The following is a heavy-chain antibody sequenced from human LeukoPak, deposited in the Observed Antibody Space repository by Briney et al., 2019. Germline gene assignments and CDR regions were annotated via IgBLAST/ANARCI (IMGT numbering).Heavy chain of an antibody. CDR2: ISVSGGST. D-gene: IGHD1-26*01. V-gene: IGHV3-23*01. Sequence: PGGSLRLSCAASGFTFSSYAMSWVRQAPGKGLEWVSAISVSGGSTYYADSVKGRFTISRDNPKNTLYLQMNSLRAEDTAVYYCATRIVGATVVDLWGRGTLVTVSS. CDR3: ATRIVGATVVDL. CDR1: GFTFSSYA. J-gene: IGHJ2*01.